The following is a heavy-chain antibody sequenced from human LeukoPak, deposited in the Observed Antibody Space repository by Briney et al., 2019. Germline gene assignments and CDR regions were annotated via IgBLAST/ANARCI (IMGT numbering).Heavy chain of an antibody. CDR2: IHYSGNT. Sequence: SETLSLTCTVSGGSISSTRYFWGWIRQPPGKGLEWIGSIHYSGNTYYSPSLKSRVTIFVDTSKNQFSLKLSSVTATDTAVYYCARRGRNSSGWQDYLWGQGTLVTVSS. CDR1: GGSISSTRYF. V-gene: IGHV4-39*01. CDR3: ARRGRNSSGWQDYL. D-gene: IGHD6-25*01. J-gene: IGHJ4*02.